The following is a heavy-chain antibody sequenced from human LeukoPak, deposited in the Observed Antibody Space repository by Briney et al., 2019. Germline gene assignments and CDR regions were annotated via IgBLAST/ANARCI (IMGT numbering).Heavy chain of an antibody. D-gene: IGHD2-15*01. CDR3: TRRVSATRRFDP. Sequence: PGGSLRLSCAASGFTFSDYWMHWVRQAPGKGLEWVSRIIGDGSTTIYADSVKGRFTISRDNAENTMYLQMNSLRVEDTAVYYCTRRVSATRRFDPWGQGTLVTVPS. J-gene: IGHJ5*02. CDR2: IIGDGSTT. V-gene: IGHV3-74*01. CDR1: GFTFSDYW.